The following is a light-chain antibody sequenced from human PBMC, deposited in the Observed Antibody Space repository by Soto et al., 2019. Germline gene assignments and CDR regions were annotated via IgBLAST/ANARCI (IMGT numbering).Light chain of an antibody. V-gene: IGKV3-15*01. CDR3: QHYNNWPLT. J-gene: IGKJ4*01. CDR1: QSVSSN. Sequence: IGRARSPATPSVSRGEKTSLSCRASQSVSSNLAWYQQKPGQPPRLLIYATSTRDNGIPARFSGSGSGTEFNLTISSMQSEDFAVYYCQHYNNWPLTFGVGTKVHIK. CDR2: ATS.